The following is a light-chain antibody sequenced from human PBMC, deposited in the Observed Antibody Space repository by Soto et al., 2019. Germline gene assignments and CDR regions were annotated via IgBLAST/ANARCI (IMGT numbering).Light chain of an antibody. Sequence: EIVMTQSPATLSVSPGERATLSRRASQSVSSNLAWYQQKPGQAPRLLIYGASTRATGIPARFSGSGSGTEFTLTISSLQSEDFAVYYCQQYNNCLLTFGGGTKVEIK. V-gene: IGKV3-15*01. CDR2: GAS. CDR3: QQYNNCLLT. CDR1: QSVSSN. J-gene: IGKJ4*01.